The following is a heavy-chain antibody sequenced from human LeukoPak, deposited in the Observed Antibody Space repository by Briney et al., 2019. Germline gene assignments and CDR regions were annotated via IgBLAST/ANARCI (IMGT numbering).Heavy chain of an antibody. Sequence: GRSLILSCAASGFTFSSYAMHWVRQAPGKGLEGVVVISYDGSNKYYADSVKGRFTISRDNSKNTLYLQMNSLRAEDTAVYYCARDRAMVRGLPYYFDYWGQGTLVTVSS. CDR3: ARDRAMVRGLPYYFDY. V-gene: IGHV3-30*04. D-gene: IGHD3-10*01. CDR2: ISYDGSNK. CDR1: GFTFSSYA. J-gene: IGHJ4*02.